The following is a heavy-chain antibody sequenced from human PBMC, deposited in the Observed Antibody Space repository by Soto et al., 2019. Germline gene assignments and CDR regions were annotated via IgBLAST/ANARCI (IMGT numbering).Heavy chain of an antibody. CDR2: MYYSGNT. Sequence: PSETLSLTCTVSGGSISSYYLSWLRQPPGKGLEWIAYMYYSGNTNYNPSRKSRVTMAVDTSKRQFSLKLRSVTAADTAVYYCATLDTPFAFDVWGQGAMGTVSS. CDR3: ATLDTPFAFDV. J-gene: IGHJ3*01. V-gene: IGHV4-59*01. CDR1: GGSISSYY. D-gene: IGHD5-18*01.